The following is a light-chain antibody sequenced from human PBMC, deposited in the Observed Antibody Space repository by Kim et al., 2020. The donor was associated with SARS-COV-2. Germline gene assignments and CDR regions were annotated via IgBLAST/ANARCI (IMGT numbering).Light chain of an antibody. CDR2: DAS. Sequence: ELVMTQSLVTLSVPPGESATLSCRASQNIYSYLAWYQQKPGQAPRLLIYDASVRATGIPARFSGSGSGTDFTLTISGLQSEDFAVYFWQQYTKWPPDSFGQGTKLEI. CDR3: QQYTKWPPDS. V-gene: IGKV3-15*01. CDR1: QNIYSY. J-gene: IGKJ2*01.